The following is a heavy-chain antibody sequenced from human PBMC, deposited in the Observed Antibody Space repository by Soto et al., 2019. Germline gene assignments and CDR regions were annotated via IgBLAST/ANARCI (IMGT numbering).Heavy chain of an antibody. CDR1: GFTFSSYS. J-gene: IGHJ5*02. D-gene: IGHD3-22*01. V-gene: IGHV3-21*01. CDR2: ISSSSSYI. Sequence: EVQLVESGGGLVKPGGSLRLSCAASGFTFSSYSMNWVRQAPGKGLEWVSSISSSSSYIYYADSVKGRFTISRDNAKNSLYLQMNSLRAEDTAVYYCARAPIVVVITNINWFDPWGQGTLVTVSS. CDR3: ARAPIVVVITNINWFDP.